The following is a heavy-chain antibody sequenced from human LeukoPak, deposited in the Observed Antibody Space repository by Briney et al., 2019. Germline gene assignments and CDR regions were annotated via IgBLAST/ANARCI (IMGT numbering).Heavy chain of an antibody. D-gene: IGHD3-22*01. V-gene: IGHV3-30*18. CDR3: AKGGYYDSSDYFTIDY. CDR1: GFTFTSYG. Sequence: GRSLRLSCAASGFTFTSYGMHWVRQAPGKGLEWVAGISYNGGNKYYADSVKGRFTISRDNSTNTLYLQMHSLRAEDTAVYYCAKGGYYDSSDYFTIDYWGQGTLVTVSS. CDR2: ISYNGGNK. J-gene: IGHJ4*02.